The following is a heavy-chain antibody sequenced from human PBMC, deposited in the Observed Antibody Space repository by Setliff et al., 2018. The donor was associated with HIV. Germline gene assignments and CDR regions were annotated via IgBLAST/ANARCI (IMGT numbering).Heavy chain of an antibody. CDR1: GVNFKNAW. CDR3: ILLGMHGAFDI. CDR2: IKSRVDGETT. D-gene: IGHD7-27*01. V-gene: IGHV3-15*01. J-gene: IGHJ3*02. Sequence: GGSLRLSCAGSGVNFKNAWMSWVRQAPGKGLEWVGRIKSRVDGETTAYAAPLKGRFTISRDDSKNTLYLQMDSLSTEDTAVYYCILLGMHGAFDIWGQGTMVTVSS.